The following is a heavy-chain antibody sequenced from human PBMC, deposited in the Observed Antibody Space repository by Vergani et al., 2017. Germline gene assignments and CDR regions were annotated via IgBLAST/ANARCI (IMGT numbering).Heavy chain of an antibody. CDR3: ARSELLWFGELLSSYYFDY. CDR1: GFTFSSYS. Sequence: EVQLVESGGGLVKPGGSLRLSCAASGFTFSSYSMNWVRQAPGKGLEWVSSISSSSSYIYYADSVKGRFTISRDNAKNSLYLQMNSLRAEDTAVYYCARSELLWFGELLSSYYFDYWGQGTLVTVSS. J-gene: IGHJ4*02. D-gene: IGHD3-10*01. CDR2: ISSSSSYI. V-gene: IGHV3-21*04.